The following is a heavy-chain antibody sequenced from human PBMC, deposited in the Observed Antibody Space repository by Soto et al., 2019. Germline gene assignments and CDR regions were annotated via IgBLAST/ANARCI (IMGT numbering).Heavy chain of an antibody. CDR2: VFPEDSDT. CDR1: GYSFANFW. D-gene: IGHD4-17*01. J-gene: IGHJ4*02. Sequence: LGESLKISCMGSGYSFANFWIGWVRQMPGKGLEWMGIVFPEDSDTRYSPSFLGQVTISADKSISTAYLQWHSLKASDTAMYYCARPYGDPYWGQGTLVTVSS. V-gene: IGHV5-51*01. CDR3: ARPYGDPY.